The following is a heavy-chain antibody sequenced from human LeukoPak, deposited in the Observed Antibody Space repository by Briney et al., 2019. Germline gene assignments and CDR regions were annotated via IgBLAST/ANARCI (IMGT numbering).Heavy chain of an antibody. CDR1: GYTFTSYD. D-gene: IGHD3-16*01. V-gene: IGHV1-8*01. J-gene: IGHJ5*02. CDR3: ARGRSRGTTNWFDP. Sequence: ASVKVSCKASGYTFTSYDINWVRQATGLGLEWMGWMNPNSGNTGYAQKFQGRVTMTRNTSISTAYMELSSLRSEDTAVYYCARGRSRGTTNWFDPWGQGTLVTVSS. CDR2: MNPNSGNT.